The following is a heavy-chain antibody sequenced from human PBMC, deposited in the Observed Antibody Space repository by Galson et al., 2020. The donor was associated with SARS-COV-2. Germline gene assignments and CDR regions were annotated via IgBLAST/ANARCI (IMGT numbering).Heavy chain of an antibody. CDR3: ASNRGPGSYSALDY. Sequence: GESLKISCQASGYTFTGYYMLWVRQAPGQGLEWMGWINPNSGGTNSAQKFQGRVTLTRDTSISTAYMELTSLRSDDTAVYYCASNRGPGSYSALDYWGQGTLVTVSS. CDR2: INPNSGGT. D-gene: IGHD3-10*01. J-gene: IGHJ4*02. CDR1: GYTFTGYY. V-gene: IGHV1-2*02.